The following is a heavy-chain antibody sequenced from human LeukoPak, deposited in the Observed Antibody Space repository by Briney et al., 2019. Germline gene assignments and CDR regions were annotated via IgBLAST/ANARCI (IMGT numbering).Heavy chain of an antibody. Sequence: NAGGSLRLSCAASGSTFSSYSMNWVRQAPGKGLEWVSSISSSSSYIYYADSLKGRFTISRDNAKNSLYLQMNSLRAEDTAVYYCARVYSTIFGVVRNWFDPWGQGTLVTVSS. CDR2: ISSSSSYI. CDR1: GSTFSSYS. CDR3: ARVYSTIFGVVRNWFDP. D-gene: IGHD3-3*01. V-gene: IGHV3-21*01. J-gene: IGHJ5*02.